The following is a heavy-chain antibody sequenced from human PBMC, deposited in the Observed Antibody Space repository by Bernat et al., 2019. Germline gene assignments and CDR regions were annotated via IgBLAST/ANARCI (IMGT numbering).Heavy chain of an antibody. D-gene: IGHD6-13*01. CDR1: GFSLSTSGMC. V-gene: IGHV2-70*15. CDR2: IDWDDDK. CDR3: GRIIAAAGTYYYYYGMDV. J-gene: IGHJ6*02. Sequence: QVTLRESGPALVKPTQTLTLTCTFSGFSLSTSGMCVSWIRQPPGKALEWLARIDWDDDKYYSTSLKTRLTISKDTSKNQVVLTMTNMDPVDTATYYCGRIIAAAGTYYYYYGMDVWGQGTTVTVSS.